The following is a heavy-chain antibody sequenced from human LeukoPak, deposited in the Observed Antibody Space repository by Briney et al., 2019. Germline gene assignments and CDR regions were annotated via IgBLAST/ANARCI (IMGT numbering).Heavy chain of an antibody. Sequence: SETLSLTCTVSGGSMTSHFWTWIRQPAGKGLEWIGRIYSGGTTNYNPSLKSRVTMSVDTSKNQFSLKLSSVTAADTAVYYCARNFRGGSTYLDSWGQGTLVTVSS. CDR2: IYSGGTT. CDR1: GGSMTSHF. J-gene: IGHJ4*02. D-gene: IGHD5/OR15-5a*01. V-gene: IGHV4-4*07. CDR3: ARNFRGGSTYLDS.